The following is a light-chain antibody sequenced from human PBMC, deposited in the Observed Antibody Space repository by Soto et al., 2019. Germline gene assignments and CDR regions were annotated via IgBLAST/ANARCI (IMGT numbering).Light chain of an antibody. CDR2: AAS. CDR3: QQLNDYPPGT. J-gene: IGKJ3*01. Sequence: DIQMTQSPSSLSASVGDRVTITFRGSQSISSYLNCYQQKPGKAPRLLIYAASTLQSGVPSRFSGSGSGTEFTLTISSLQPEDFATYYCQQLNDYPPGTFGPWTKVDIK. V-gene: IGKV1-9*01. CDR1: QSISSY.